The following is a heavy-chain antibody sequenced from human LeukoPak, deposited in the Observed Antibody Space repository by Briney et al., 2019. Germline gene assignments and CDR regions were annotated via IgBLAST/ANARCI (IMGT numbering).Heavy chain of an antibody. CDR3: AKGDLAVRRVMVFDL. CDR2: ISWNSGSI. CDR1: GFTFDDYT. Sequence: GGSLRLSCAASGFTFDDYTMHWVRQAPGKGLEWVSGISWNSGSIGYADSVKGRFTISRDNAKNSLYLQMNSLRAEDTALYYCAKGDLAVRRVMVFDLWGRGTLVTVSS. D-gene: IGHD3-10*01. V-gene: IGHV3-9*01. J-gene: IGHJ2*01.